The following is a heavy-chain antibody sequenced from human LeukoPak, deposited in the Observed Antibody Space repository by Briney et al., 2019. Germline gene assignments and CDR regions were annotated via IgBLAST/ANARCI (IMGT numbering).Heavy chain of an antibody. CDR1: GGTFSSYA. CDR2: IIPILGTA. CDR3: GRVPYSSSGEGTNYYYYYGMDV. Sequence: GASVKVSCKASGGTFSSYAISWVRQAPGQGLEWMGGIIPILGTANYAQKFQGRVTITADESTSTAYMELSSLRSEDTAVYYCGRVPYSSSGEGTNYYYYYGMDVWGQGTTVTVSS. J-gene: IGHJ6*02. V-gene: IGHV1-69*13. D-gene: IGHD6-13*01.